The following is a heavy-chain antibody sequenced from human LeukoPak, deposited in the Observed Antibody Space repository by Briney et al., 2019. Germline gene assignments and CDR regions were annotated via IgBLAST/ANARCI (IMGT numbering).Heavy chain of an antibody. CDR3: AKDRIAVAGPEYFQH. CDR1: GFTFSSYA. Sequence: GGSPRLSCAASGFTFSSYAMSWVRQAPGKGLEWVSAISGSGGSTYYADSVKGRFTISRDNSKNTLYLQMNSLRAEDTAVYYCAKDRIAVAGPEYFQHWGQGTLVTVSS. V-gene: IGHV3-23*01. J-gene: IGHJ1*01. D-gene: IGHD6-19*01. CDR2: ISGSGGST.